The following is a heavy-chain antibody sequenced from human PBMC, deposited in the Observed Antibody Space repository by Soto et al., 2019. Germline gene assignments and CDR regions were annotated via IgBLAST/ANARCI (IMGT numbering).Heavy chain of an antibody. D-gene: IGHD6-13*01. CDR1: GGSISSYY. CDR2: IYFSGGT. Sequence: SETLSLTCTVSGGSISSYYWSWIRQPPGKGLEWIGYIYFSGGTNYNPSLKSRVTISVDTSKNQFSLKLSSVTAADTAVYYCARESRSWYGSIWDYWGQGTLVSVSS. V-gene: IGHV4-59*12. CDR3: ARESRSWYGSIWDY. J-gene: IGHJ4*02.